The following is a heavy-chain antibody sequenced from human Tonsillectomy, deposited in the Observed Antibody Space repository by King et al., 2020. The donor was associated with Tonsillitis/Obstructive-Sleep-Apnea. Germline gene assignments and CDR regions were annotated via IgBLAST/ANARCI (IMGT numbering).Heavy chain of an antibody. CDR2: ISWNSGSI. CDR3: AKEDAYVEGSYLSMDF. V-gene: IGHV3-9*01. D-gene: IGHD4-17*01. Sequence: VQLVESGGGLVQPGRSLRLSCAASGFTFDDYAMYWVRQAPGKGLEWVSGISWNSGSIDYADPVKGRFTISRDNAKNSLYLQMNSLRHEDTALYYCAKEDAYVEGSYLSMDFSGTGTTVTVSS. CDR1: GFTFDDYA. J-gene: IGHJ6*03.